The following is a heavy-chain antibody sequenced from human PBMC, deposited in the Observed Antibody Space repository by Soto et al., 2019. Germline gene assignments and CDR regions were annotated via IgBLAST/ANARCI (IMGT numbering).Heavy chain of an antibody. CDR2: ISSSSSSI. D-gene: IGHD6-19*01. Sequence: EVQLVESGGGFVQPGGSLRLSCAASGFTFSTYSMNWVRQAPGKGLEWVSYISSSSSSIYYADSVKGRFTISRDNAKNSLYLQMNSLRAEDTAVYYFARDIAVDLDYWGQGTLVTVSS. V-gene: IGHV3-48*01. J-gene: IGHJ4*02. CDR3: ARDIAVDLDY. CDR1: GFTFSTYS.